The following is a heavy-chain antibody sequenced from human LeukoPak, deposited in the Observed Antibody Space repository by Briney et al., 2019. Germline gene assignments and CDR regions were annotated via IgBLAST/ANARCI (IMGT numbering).Heavy chain of an antibody. CDR3: ARHGGSYSSGYYSPQYYFDY. D-gene: IGHD6-19*01. Sequence: SETLSLTCTVSGGSISSSSYYWDWIRQPPGKGLEWIGSIYYSGKMYYNPSLKGRVTISSDTSKNQFSLKLRSATAADTAMYYCARHGGSYSSGYYSPQYYFDYWGQGTRVTVSS. CDR1: GGSISSSSYY. J-gene: IGHJ4*02. V-gene: IGHV4-39*01. CDR2: IYYSGKM.